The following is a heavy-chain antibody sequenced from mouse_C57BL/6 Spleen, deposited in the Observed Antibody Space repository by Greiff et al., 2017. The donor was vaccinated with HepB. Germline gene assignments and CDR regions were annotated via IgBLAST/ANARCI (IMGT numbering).Heavy chain of an antibody. D-gene: IGHD1-1*01. CDR1: GYTFTSYW. CDR2: IDPSDSYT. Sequence: QVQLQQPGAELVRPGTSVKLSCKASGYTFTSYWMHWVKQRPGQGLEWIGVIDPSDSYTNYNQKFKGKATLTVDTSSSTAYMQLSSLTSEDSAVYYCAPHYGSPRYWGQGTTLTVSS. J-gene: IGHJ2*01. CDR3: APHYGSPRY. V-gene: IGHV1-59*01.